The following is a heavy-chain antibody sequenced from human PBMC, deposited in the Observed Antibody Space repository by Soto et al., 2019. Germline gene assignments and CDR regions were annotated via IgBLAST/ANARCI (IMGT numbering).Heavy chain of an antibody. Sequence: ASVKVSCKASGYTFTSYGISWVRQAPGQGLEWMGWISAYNGNTNYAQKLQGRVTMTTDTSTSTAYMELRSLRSDDTAVYYCARDKMGVGYYGSGSFLCWGQGTLVTVSS. CDR3: ARDKMGVGYYGSGSFLC. J-gene: IGHJ4*02. CDR2: ISAYNGNT. D-gene: IGHD3-10*01. V-gene: IGHV1-18*01. CDR1: GYTFTSYG.